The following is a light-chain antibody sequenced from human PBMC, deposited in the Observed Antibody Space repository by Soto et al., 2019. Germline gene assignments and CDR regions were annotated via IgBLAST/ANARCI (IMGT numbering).Light chain of an antibody. J-gene: IGKJ1*01. V-gene: IGKV1-6*01. CDR1: QAIRPA. CDR3: LLDFRYFWA. Sequence: AIQLTQSPSSLYASVGDRVTITCRASQAIRPALGWYQQKPGKVPKLLIYAASILQSGVPSRFSGSGSGTDFTLTISSLQPEDFATYYCLLDFRYFWAFGQGTKVEIK. CDR2: AAS.